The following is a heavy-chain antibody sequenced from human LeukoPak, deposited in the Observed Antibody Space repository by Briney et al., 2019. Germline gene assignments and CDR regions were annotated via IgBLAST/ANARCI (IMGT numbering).Heavy chain of an antibody. J-gene: IGHJ4*02. D-gene: IGHD3-9*01. V-gene: IGHV3-23*01. Sequence: AGGSLRLSCAASGFTFSSYAMSWVRQAPGKGLEWVSAISGSGGSTYYADSVKGRFTISRDNSKNTLYLQMNSLRAEDTAVYYCAKEGYILTGYPYYFDYWGQGTLVTVSS. CDR3: AKEGYILTGYPYYFDY. CDR1: GFTFSSYA. CDR2: ISGSGGST.